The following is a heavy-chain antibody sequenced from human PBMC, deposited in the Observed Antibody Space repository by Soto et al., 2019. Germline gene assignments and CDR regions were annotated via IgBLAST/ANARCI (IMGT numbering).Heavy chain of an antibody. D-gene: IGHD4-17*01. J-gene: IGHJ6*03. V-gene: IGHV1-8*01. Sequence: ASVKVSCKASGYTFTSYDINWVRQATGQGLEWMGWMNPNSGNTGYAQKFQGRVTMTRNTSISTAYMELSSLRSEDTAVYYCAREDRRGYGDYVVYYYYYMDVWGKGTTVTVSS. CDR1: GYTFTSYD. CDR2: MNPNSGNT. CDR3: AREDRRGYGDYVVYYYYYMDV.